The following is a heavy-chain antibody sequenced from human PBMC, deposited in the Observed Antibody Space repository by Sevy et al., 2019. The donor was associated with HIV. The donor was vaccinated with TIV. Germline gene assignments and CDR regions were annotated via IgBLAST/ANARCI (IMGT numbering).Heavy chain of an antibody. CDR3: ARVRYNYGSYYFDY. CDR2: ISSGGTIL. J-gene: IGHJ4*02. D-gene: IGHD5-18*01. V-gene: IGHV3-11*01. Sequence: GGSLRLSCAASTFTFSDYYMTWIRQAPGKGLECVSHISSGGTILSYAHSVKGRFSISRDNTKSSLYLQMNSLKTEDTAVYYCARVRYNYGSYYFDYWGQGTLVTVSS. CDR1: TFTFSDYY.